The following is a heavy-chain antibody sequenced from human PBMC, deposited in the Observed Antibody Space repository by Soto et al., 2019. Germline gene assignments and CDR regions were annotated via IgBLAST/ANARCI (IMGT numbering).Heavy chain of an antibody. CDR1: GFTFSSYW. V-gene: IGHV3-74*01. CDR2: TNSDGSST. Sequence: GGSLRLSCAASGFTFSSYWMHWVRQVPGKGLVWVSRTNSDGSSTVYADSVKGRFSISRDNGQNMLYLQMNSLTVEDRAVYYCTRAGGGKIRGSWFDPWGQGTLVTVSS. J-gene: IGHJ5*02. D-gene: IGHD3-16*01. CDR3: TRAGGGKIRGSWFDP.